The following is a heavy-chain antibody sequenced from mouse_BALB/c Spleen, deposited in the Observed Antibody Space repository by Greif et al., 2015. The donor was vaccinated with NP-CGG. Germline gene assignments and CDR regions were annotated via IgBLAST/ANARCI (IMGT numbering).Heavy chain of an antibody. CDR3: AAYFYGLYLDV. V-gene: IGHV3-1*02. CDR2: IHYSGST. Sequence: EVQLHQSGPDLVKPSQSLSLTCTVTGYSITSGYSWHWIRQFPGHKLEWMGYIHYSGSTNYNPSLKSRISITRDTSKNQFFLQLKSVTTEATATYYCAAYFYGLYLDVGGAGTTVTASA. J-gene: IGHJ1*01. D-gene: IGHD1-1*01. CDR1: GYSITSGYS.